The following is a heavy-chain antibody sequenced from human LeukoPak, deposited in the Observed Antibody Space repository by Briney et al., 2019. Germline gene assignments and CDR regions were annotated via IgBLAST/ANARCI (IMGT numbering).Heavy chain of an antibody. D-gene: IGHD3-10*01. Sequence: PGRSLRLSCAASGFTFSSYGMHWVRQAPGKGLEWVAVISYDGSKKYYADSVKGRFTISRDNSKNTLYLQMNSLRAEDTAAYYCAKDPSYGSGSYYNWFDPWGQGTLVTVSS. CDR1: GFTFSSYG. CDR3: AKDPSYGSGSYYNWFDP. J-gene: IGHJ5*02. CDR2: ISYDGSKK. V-gene: IGHV3-30*18.